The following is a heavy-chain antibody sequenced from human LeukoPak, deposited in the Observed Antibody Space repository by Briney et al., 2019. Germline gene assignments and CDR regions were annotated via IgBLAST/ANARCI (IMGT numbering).Heavy chain of an antibody. CDR1: GSSFTSYL. CDR3: ARRGYGSGSDY. D-gene: IGHD3-10*01. Sequence: GESREISGQGSGSSFTSYLIGGGRELPGKGLGWMGIIYPGDSDTRYSPSFQGQVTISADKSISTAYLQWSSLKASDTAMYYCARRGYGSGSDYWGQGTLVTVSS. J-gene: IGHJ4*02. CDR2: IYPGDSDT. V-gene: IGHV5-51*01.